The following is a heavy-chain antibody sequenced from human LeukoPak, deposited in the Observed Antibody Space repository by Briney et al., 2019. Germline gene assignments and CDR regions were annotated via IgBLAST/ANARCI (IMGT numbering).Heavy chain of an antibody. V-gene: IGHV3-23*01. CDR2: IKGGGGDP. J-gene: IGHJ4*02. CDR3: AQGGHDYNPFYY. Sequence: QPGGSLRLSCAASGFTFSTYAMGWVRRAPGEGLERVSSIKGGGGDPFYADSVRGRFTISRDKSKNTLYLQLNSLRAEDTAVYFCAQGGHDYNPFYYWGQGTLVTVSS. D-gene: IGHD4-11*01. CDR1: GFTFSTYA.